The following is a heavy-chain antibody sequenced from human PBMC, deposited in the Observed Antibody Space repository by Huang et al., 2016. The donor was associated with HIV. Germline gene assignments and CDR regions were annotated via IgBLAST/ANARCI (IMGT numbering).Heavy chain of an antibody. Sequence: QVQLVESGGGVVQPGRSPSLSCAAFGFTFNKFDMHWVRQAPGKGLEWVAIISYDGSSKEHADAVKGRFTISRDNSKNTVYLQMNSLRVEDTAVYYCAKDGRGSGTYYDYFEYWGQGTLVTVSS. CDR3: AKDGRGSGTYYDYFEY. D-gene: IGHD1-26*01. CDR2: ISYDGSSK. CDR1: GFTFNKFD. V-gene: IGHV3-30*18. J-gene: IGHJ4*02.